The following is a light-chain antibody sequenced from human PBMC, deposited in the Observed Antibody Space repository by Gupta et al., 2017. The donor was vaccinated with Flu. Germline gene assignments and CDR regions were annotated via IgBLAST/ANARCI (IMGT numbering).Light chain of an antibody. Sequence: QSVLPQPPFASGTPGQMVTISCSGSTSNIGSNTVDWYQHLPGTAPKLLIYINNQRPSGVPDRFSASKSGTSASLAISVLQSEDEGDYYCASWDDSLNGPYVFGTWTKVTVL. J-gene: IGLJ1*01. CDR3: ASWDDSLNGPYV. V-gene: IGLV1-44*01. CDR1: TSNIGSNT. CDR2: INN.